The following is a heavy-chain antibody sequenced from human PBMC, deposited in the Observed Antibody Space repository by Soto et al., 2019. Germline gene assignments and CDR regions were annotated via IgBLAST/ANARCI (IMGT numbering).Heavy chain of an antibody. D-gene: IGHD6-6*01. Sequence: ASVKVSCKASGYTFTSYGISWVRQAPGQGLEWMGWISAYNGNTNYAQKLQGRVTMTTDTSTSTAYMELRSLRSDDTAVYYCARGQVAARPGTPSLNYYYGLDVWGQGTTVTVS. V-gene: IGHV1-18*01. J-gene: IGHJ6*01. CDR1: GYTFTSYG. CDR3: ARGQVAARPGTPSLNYYYGLDV. CDR2: ISAYNGNT.